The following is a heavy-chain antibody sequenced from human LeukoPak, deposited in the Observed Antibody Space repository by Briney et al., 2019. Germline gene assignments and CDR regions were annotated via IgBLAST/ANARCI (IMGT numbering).Heavy chain of an antibody. D-gene: IGHD3-22*01. CDR3: AKAVDYYDTVDG. CDR1: GFTFSSYA. CDR2: ISGSGGST. V-gene: IGHV3-23*01. J-gene: IGHJ4*02. Sequence: GGSLRVSCAASGFTFSSYAMSWVRQAPGKGLEWVSAISGSGGSTYYADSVKGRFTISRDNPKNTLYLQMNSLRAEDTAVYYCAKAVDYYDTVDGWGQGTLVTVSS.